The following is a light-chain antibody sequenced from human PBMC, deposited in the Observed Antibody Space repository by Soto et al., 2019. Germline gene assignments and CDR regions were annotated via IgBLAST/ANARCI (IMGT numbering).Light chain of an antibody. CDR1: QSIASK. V-gene: IGKV3-15*01. J-gene: IGKJ4*01. CDR2: AAS. Sequence: ETVMTQFPATLSVSPGDRATLSCRASQSIASKLAWYQQKVGQTPRLLIFAASTRATGIPARFSGSESGTEFTLTISGLQSEGSAVYYCQQYNKWPPTFGGGTKVEI. CDR3: QQYNKWPPT.